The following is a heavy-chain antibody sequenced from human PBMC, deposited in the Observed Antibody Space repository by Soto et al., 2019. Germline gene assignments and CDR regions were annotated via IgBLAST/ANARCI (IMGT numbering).Heavy chain of an antibody. CDR1: GYSFTAYW. D-gene: IGHD2-2*01. CDR2: IDPSDSYG. Sequence: GESLKISCQASGYSFTAYWITWVRQMPGKGLEWMATIDPSDSYGDYSPSFRGHATLSVDRSITTVYLQWNSVKASDSDMYFCTRRASSTFYHFDFWGQGALVTVSS. V-gene: IGHV5-10-1*01. J-gene: IGHJ4*02. CDR3: TRRASSTFYHFDF.